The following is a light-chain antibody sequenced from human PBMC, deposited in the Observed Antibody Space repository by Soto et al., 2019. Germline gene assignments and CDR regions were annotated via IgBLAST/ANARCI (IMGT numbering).Light chain of an antibody. Sequence: DIQMTQSPSTLSASVGDRVTITCRASQSISSWLAWYQQKPGKAPKLLIYKASSLESGVPSRFRCSGSWKQLAVTISSLQPDDFPTYYCQQSNTYLPTLGQGTKVDIQ. CDR3: QQSNTYLPT. CDR1: QSISSW. J-gene: IGKJ1*01. CDR2: KAS. V-gene: IGKV1-5*03.